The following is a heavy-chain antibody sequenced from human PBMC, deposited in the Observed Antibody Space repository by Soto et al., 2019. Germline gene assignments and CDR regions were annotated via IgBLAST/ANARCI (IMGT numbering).Heavy chain of an antibody. J-gene: IGHJ4*02. CDR2: ISSGSSYI. Sequence: EVQLVESGGGLVKPGGSLRLSCAASGFTFSTYTLNWVRQAPGKGLEWVSPISSGSSYIYYAGSVKGRFTISRDNAKNSLYLQMNSLRAEDTAVYYCARGVYYFDYWGQGTLVTVSS. CDR3: ARGVYYFDY. V-gene: IGHV3-21*01. CDR1: GFTFSTYT.